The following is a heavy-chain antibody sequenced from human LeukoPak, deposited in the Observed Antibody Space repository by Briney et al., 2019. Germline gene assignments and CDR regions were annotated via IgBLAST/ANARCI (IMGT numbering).Heavy chain of an antibody. J-gene: IGHJ4*02. CDR2: IYYSGST. Sequence: PSETLSLTCTVSGGSISSSSYYWGWIRPPPGKGLEWIGSIYYSGSTYYNPSLKSRVTVSVDTSKNQFSLKLRSVTAADTAVYYCAKVRFGVTARYYFDYWGQGTLVTVSS. CDR3: AKVRFGVTARYYFDY. CDR1: GGSISSSSYY. V-gene: IGHV4-39*07. D-gene: IGHD3-10*01.